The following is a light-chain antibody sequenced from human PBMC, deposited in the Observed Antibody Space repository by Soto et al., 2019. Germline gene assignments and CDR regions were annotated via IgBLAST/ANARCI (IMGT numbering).Light chain of an antibody. V-gene: IGLV2-14*01. CDR2: DVS. J-gene: IGLJ1*01. CDR1: SSDVGRYNY. Sequence: QSALTQPASVSGSPGQSITISCTGTSSDVGRYNYVSWYQQHPGKAPKLTIYDVSNRPSGVFSRFSGSKSGNTASLTISGLQAEDEADYYCSSFTSSSTYVFGTGTKVTVL. CDR3: SSFTSSSTYV.